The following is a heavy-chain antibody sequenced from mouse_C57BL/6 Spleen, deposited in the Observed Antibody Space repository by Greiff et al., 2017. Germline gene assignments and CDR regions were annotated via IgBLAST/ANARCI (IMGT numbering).Heavy chain of an antibody. V-gene: IGHV1-52*01. CDR1: GYTFTSYW. Sequence: QVQLQQPGAELVRPGSSVKLSCKASGYTFTSYWMPWVKQRPIQGLEWIGNIDPSDSETHYTQKFKDKATLTVDKSSSTAYMQLSSLTSEDSAVYYCAIHHYFHYWGQGTTLTVSS. CDR3: AIHHYFHY. J-gene: IGHJ2*01. CDR2: IDPSDSET.